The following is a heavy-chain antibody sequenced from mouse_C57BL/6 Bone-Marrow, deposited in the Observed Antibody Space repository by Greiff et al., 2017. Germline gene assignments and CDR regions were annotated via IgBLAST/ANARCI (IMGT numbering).Heavy chain of an antibody. J-gene: IGHJ3*01. V-gene: IGHV1-76*01. CDR2: IYPGSGNN. CDR1: GYTFTDYY. Sequence: VQLQQSGAELVRPGASVKLSCKASGYTFTDYYINWVKQRPGQGLEWIARIYPGSGNNYYNEKFKGKATLTAEKSSSTAYMQLSSLTSEDSAVYFCARRGGNYEAWFAYWGQGTLVTVSA. D-gene: IGHD2-1*01. CDR3: ARRGGNYEAWFAY.